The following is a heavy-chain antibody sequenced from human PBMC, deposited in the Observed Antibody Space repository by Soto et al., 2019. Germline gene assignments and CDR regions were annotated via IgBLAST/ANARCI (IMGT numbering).Heavy chain of an antibody. CDR1: GFTFSDYY. Sequence: GGSLRLSCAASGFTFSDYYMSWIRQAPGKGLEWVSYISSSSSYTNYADSVKGRFTISRDNAKNSLYLQMNSLRAEDTAVYYCARDAYSNYVVVAGYYYYGMDVWGQGTTVTVSS. CDR2: ISSSSSYT. J-gene: IGHJ6*02. V-gene: IGHV3-11*06. D-gene: IGHD4-4*01. CDR3: ARDAYSNYVVVAGYYYYGMDV.